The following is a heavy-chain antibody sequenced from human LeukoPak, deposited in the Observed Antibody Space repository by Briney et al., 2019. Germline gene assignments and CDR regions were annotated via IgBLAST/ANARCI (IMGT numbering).Heavy chain of an antibody. CDR1: GFTFSSYS. D-gene: IGHD2-2*01. J-gene: IGHJ6*03. CDR3: ARTAMRGYYYYYMDV. CDR2: ISYDGSNK. V-gene: IGHV3-30*03. Sequence: GGSLRLSCAASGFTFSSYSMNWVRQAPGKGLEWVAVISYDGSNKYYADSVKGRFTISRDNSKNTLYLQMNSLRAEDTAVYYCARTAMRGYYYYYMDVWGKGTTVTVS.